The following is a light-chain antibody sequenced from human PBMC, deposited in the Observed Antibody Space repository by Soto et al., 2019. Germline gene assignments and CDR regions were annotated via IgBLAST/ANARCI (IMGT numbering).Light chain of an antibody. Sequence: DTVLTQTPLSSPVTLGQPASISCRSSQNLVHSDGNTYLSWLHQRPGQPPRLLIYQISNRFSGGPDRFSGSGAGTDFTLTISRVQAEDVGIYSCVQFSHFPRTFGQGTKVEIK. J-gene: IGKJ1*01. V-gene: IGKV2-24*01. CDR3: VQFSHFPRT. CDR2: QIS. CDR1: QNLVHSDGNTY.